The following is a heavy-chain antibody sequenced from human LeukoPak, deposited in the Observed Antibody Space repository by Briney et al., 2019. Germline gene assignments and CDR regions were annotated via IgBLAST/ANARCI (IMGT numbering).Heavy chain of an antibody. Sequence: GESLKISCKASGYSFSSYWIGWVRQTPGKGLEWMGIIFPGDSDTRYTPSFQGQVTISADKSISTAYLQWSSLKASDTAMYYCARPPSMAAPGPFDYWGQGTLVTVSS. J-gene: IGHJ4*02. CDR3: ARPPSMAAPGPFDY. CDR1: GYSFSSYW. V-gene: IGHV5-51*01. D-gene: IGHD6-13*01. CDR2: IFPGDSDT.